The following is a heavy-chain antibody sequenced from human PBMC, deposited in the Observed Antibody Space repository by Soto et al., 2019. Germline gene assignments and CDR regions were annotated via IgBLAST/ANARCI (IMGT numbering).Heavy chain of an antibody. Sequence: PSETLSLTCAVSGGYISGGYYSWSWIRQPPGKVLEWLGYISQSGATYYNPSLERRVTISMDTSKNAFSLNLSSVTADDTAVYYCARGIWNIEEMIYGFYFDPWGPGTLVTVSS. D-gene: IGHD2-8*01. CDR2: ISQSGAT. J-gene: IGHJ5*02. V-gene: IGHV4-30-2*01. CDR3: ARGIWNIEEMIYGFYFDP. CDR1: GGYISGGYYS.